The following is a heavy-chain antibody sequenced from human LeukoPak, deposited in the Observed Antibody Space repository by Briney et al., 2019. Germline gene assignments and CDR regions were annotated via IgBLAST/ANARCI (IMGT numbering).Heavy chain of an antibody. V-gene: IGHV1-2*02. D-gene: IGHD1-14*01. J-gene: IGHJ2*01. Sequence: ASVKVSCKASGYTFTGYYMHWVRPAPGQGLEWRGWFYPNSGGTNDAQKFQGRVTMTRDTSISTAYMELSRLRSDDTAVYYCARIPLGRRNNWYFDLWGRGTLVTVSS. CDR1: GYTFTGYY. CDR3: ARIPLGRRNNWYFDL. CDR2: FYPNSGGT.